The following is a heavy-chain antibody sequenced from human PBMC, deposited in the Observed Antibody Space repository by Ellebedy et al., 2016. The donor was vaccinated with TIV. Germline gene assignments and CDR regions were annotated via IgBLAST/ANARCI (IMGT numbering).Heavy chain of an antibody. CDR1: GFSFADYA. V-gene: IGHV3-9*01. CDR2: VSWNVGNV. CDR3: AKVYGKSGSWLGTPDI. J-gene: IGHJ3*02. D-gene: IGHD2-15*01. Sequence: GGSLRLXXVASGFSFADYAMQWVRQAPGKGLDWVAGVSWNVGNVGYADSVKGRFTISRDNAKNSLYLQMNSLRTEDTALYYCAKVYGKSGSWLGTPDIWGQGTMVTVS.